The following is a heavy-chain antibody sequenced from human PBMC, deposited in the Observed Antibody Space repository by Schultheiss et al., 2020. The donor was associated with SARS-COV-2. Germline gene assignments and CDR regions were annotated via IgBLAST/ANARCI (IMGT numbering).Heavy chain of an antibody. CDR1: GFTFSSYA. J-gene: IGHJ6*02. D-gene: IGHD4-11*01. Sequence: GGSLRLSCVASGFTFSSYAMHWVRQTPDKGLEWVAVISYDGNNKYYADSVKGRFTISRDNSKNTLYLQMSGLRAEDTAVYYCARGSDYSHYYYGMDVWGQGTTVTVSS. CDR3: ARGSDYSHYYYGMDV. CDR2: ISYDGNNK. V-gene: IGHV3-30*15.